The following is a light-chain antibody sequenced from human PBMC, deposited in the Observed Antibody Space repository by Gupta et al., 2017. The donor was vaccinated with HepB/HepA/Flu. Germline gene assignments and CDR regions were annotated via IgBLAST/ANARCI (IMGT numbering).Light chain of an antibody. CDR3: AAWDDSLSGPNVI. Sequence: GQRVTISCSGDISNIGANFVYWYQQLPGTAPKLLIYRNDQRPSGVPDRFSGSKSGTSASLAISGLRSEDEADYYCAAWDDSLSGPNVIFGGGTKLTVL. CDR2: RND. CDR1: ISNIGANF. J-gene: IGLJ2*01. V-gene: IGLV1-47*01.